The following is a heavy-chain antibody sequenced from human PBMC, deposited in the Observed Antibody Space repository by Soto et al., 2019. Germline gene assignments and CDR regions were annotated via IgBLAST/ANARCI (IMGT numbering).Heavy chain of an antibody. V-gene: IGHV4-39*01. CDR3: ARHFTIAAALPHWYFDL. J-gene: IGHJ2*01. Sequence: PSETLSLTCDVSGGSTMISSYYCAWIRQPPGKGLEWIGSMYYSGSTNYNPSLKSRVTISVDTSKNQFSLKLSSVTAADTAVYYCARHFTIAAALPHWYFDLWGRGTLVTVSS. D-gene: IGHD6-13*01. CDR1: GGSTMISSYY. CDR2: MYYSGST.